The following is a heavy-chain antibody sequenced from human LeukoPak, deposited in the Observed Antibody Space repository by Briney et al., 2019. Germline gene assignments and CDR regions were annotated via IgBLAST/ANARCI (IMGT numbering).Heavy chain of an antibody. J-gene: IGHJ4*02. CDR2: TNPISGNT. Sequence: ASVKVSCKASGYTFTNYVINWVRQASGQGLEWMGWTNPISGNTGSAQKFQGRVTLTRNTSISTAYLELSSQRSEDTAVYYCARVGPAAIVDYWGQGTLITVSS. V-gene: IGHV1-8*01. D-gene: IGHD2-2*01. CDR3: ARVGPAAIVDY. CDR1: GYTFTNYV.